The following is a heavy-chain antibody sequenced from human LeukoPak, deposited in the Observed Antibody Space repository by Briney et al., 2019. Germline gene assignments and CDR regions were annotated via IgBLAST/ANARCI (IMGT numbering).Heavy chain of an antibody. CDR3: AREGALTMTKDAFDI. J-gene: IGHJ3*02. Sequence: PGGSLRLSCAASGFSVSSYEMNWVRQSPGKGLEWVSYISSSGSTIYYADSVKGRSTISGDNAKNSLYLQMNSLRAEDTAVYYCAREGALTMTKDAFDIWGQGTTVTVSS. D-gene: IGHD4-17*01. CDR2: ISSSGSTI. V-gene: IGHV3-48*03. CDR1: GFSVSSYE.